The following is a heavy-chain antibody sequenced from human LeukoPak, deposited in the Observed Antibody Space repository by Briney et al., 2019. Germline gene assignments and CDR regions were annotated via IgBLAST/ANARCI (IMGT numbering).Heavy chain of an antibody. J-gene: IGHJ4*02. CDR3: ARDYHGNNWFYFDY. Sequence: PSETRSLTGTVPGGSVTAGYSPWSWIRHPPGKGLEWIGYISYSGSTNHNPSLKSRLTMSLDTSKNQLSLKLNSVTAADTAVYYCARDYHGNNWFYFDYWGQGALVAVSS. CDR1: GGSVTAGYSP. CDR2: ISYSGST. V-gene: IGHV4-61*01. D-gene: IGHD1-1*01.